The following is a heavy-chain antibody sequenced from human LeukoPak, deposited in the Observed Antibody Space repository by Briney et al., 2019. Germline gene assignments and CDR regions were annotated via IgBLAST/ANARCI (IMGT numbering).Heavy chain of an antibody. CDR3: ARDRYSSSPPFDY. Sequence: ASVTVSFKACGYTFTGYYMHWVRQAPGQGREWVGWINPNSGGTNYAQKFQGRVTMTRDTSISTAHLELSRLRSDDTAVYYCARDRYSSSPPFDYWGQGTLVTVSS. V-gene: IGHV1-2*02. CDR2: INPNSGGT. CDR1: GYTFTGYY. D-gene: IGHD6-6*01. J-gene: IGHJ4*02.